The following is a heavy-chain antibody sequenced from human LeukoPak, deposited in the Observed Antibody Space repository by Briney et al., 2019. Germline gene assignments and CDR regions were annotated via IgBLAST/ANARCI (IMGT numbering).Heavy chain of an antibody. CDR2: IYYSGST. CDR3: AREGVGANNWFDP. D-gene: IGHD1-26*01. V-gene: IGHV4-31*03. J-gene: IGHJ5*02. Sequence: PSETLSLTCTVSGVSISSGGYYWSWLRQHPGKGLEWIGYIYYSGSTYYNPSLKSRVTISVDTSKNQFSLKLSSVTAADTAVYYCAREGVGANNWFDPWGQGTLVTVSS. CDR1: GVSISSGGYY.